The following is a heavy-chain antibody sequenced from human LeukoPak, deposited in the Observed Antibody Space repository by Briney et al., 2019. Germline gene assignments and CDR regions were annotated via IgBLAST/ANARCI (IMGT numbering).Heavy chain of an antibody. CDR3: ARVDTQGWFDP. J-gene: IGHJ5*02. D-gene: IGHD5-18*01. Sequence: PGGSLRLSCAASAFNFSSYSMNWVRQAPGKGLEWIGSIYYSGSTYYNPSLKSRVTISVDTSKNQFSLKLSSVTAADTAVYYCARVDTQGWFDPWGQGTLVTVSS. V-gene: IGHV4-39*07. CDR1: AFNFSSYS. CDR2: IYYSGST.